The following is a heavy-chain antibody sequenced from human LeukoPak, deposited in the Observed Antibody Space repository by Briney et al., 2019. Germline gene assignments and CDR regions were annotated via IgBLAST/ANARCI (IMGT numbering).Heavy chain of an antibody. CDR2: IFTSGST. Sequence: PSETLSLTCTVSGGSISSYYWSWIRQPAGKGLEWIGRIFTSGSTNYNPSLKSRVTMSVDTSKNQFSLKLTSVTAADTAVYYCARGGSGWSPDAFDIWGQGTMVTVSS. D-gene: IGHD6-19*01. CDR1: GGSISSYY. V-gene: IGHV4-4*07. J-gene: IGHJ3*02. CDR3: ARGGSGWSPDAFDI.